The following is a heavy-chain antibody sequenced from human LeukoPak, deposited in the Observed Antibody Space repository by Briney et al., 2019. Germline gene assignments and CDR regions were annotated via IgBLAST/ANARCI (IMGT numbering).Heavy chain of an antibody. CDR2: ISGSGGST. Sequence: PGGSLRLSCTASGFTFSNYWMTWVRQAPGKGLEWVSAISGSGGSTYYADSVKGRFTISRDNSKNTLYLQMNSLRAEDTAVYYCAKDMRFDWTPYYFDYWGQGTLVTVSS. V-gene: IGHV3-23*01. CDR3: AKDMRFDWTPYYFDY. D-gene: IGHD3-9*01. CDR1: GFTFSNYW. J-gene: IGHJ4*02.